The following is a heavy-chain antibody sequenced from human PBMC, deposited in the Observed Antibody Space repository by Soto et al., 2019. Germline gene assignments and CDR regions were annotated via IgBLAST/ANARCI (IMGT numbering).Heavy chain of an antibody. Sequence: TLSVTCTVSGGSISSSGYYWSWIRQHPGKGLEWIGHIYYSGSTYYNPSLKSRVTISVDTSKNQFSLKLSSVTAADTAVYYCVRLRYCSSTSCHRFDPWGQGTLVTVSS. V-gene: IGHV4-31*03. J-gene: IGHJ5*02. CDR1: GGSISSSGYY. CDR3: VRLRYCSSTSCHRFDP. CDR2: IYYSGST. D-gene: IGHD2-2*02.